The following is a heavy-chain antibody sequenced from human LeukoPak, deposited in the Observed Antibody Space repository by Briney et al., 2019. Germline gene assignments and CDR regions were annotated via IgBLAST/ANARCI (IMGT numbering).Heavy chain of an antibody. CDR2: IYTSGST. V-gene: IGHV4-4*07. Sequence: SETLSLTCTVSGGSISSYYWSWIRQPAGKGLEWIGRIYTSGSTNYNPSLKSRVTMSVDTSKNQFSLKLSSVTAADTAVYYCARAYYSKGYYYYYYMDVWGKGTTVTVSS. D-gene: IGHD4-11*01. CDR3: ARAYYSKGYYYYYYMDV. J-gene: IGHJ6*03. CDR1: GGSISSYY.